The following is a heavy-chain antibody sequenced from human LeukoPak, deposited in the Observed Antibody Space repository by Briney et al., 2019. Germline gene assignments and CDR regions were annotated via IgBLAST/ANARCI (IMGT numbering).Heavy chain of an antibody. Sequence: GGSLRLSCEASGFTFSMYGMAWVRQAPGKGLEWVSVINDRGGYIQDADSVKGRFTISRDNSQNTLFLQMNSPRDEDTAVYYCVRERDRGIEVADDFDYWGQGTLVTVSS. D-gene: IGHD6-19*01. CDR2: INDRGGYI. CDR3: VRERDRGIEVADDFDY. V-gene: IGHV3-23*01. CDR1: GFTFSMYG. J-gene: IGHJ4*02.